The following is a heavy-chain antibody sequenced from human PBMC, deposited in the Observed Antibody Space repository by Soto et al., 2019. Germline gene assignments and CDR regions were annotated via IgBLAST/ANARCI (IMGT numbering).Heavy chain of an antibody. CDR1: VGTFSSYT. CDR3: ARGVMATISMFDY. D-gene: IGHD2-21*01. J-gene: IGHJ4*02. V-gene: IGHV1-69*02. CDR2: IIPILGIA. Sequence: SVKVSCKSSVGTFSSYTISWVRQAPGQGLEWMGRIIPILGIANYAQKFQGRVTITADKSTSTAYMELSSLRSEDTAVYYCARGVMATISMFDYWGQGTLVTVSS.